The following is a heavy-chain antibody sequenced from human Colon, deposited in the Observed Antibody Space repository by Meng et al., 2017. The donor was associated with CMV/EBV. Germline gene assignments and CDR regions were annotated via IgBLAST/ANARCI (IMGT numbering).Heavy chain of an antibody. CDR1: DGSFGNSH. J-gene: IGHJ4*02. Sequence: CCADDGSFGNSHWGWLRRYPGKGLEWIGENHHDGSSHYKPSLESRVTISIDTSKNQFSLEMTSVTAADTDLYYCARSHEKQWPTADYWGQGTLVTVSS. CDR3: ARSHEKQWPTADY. V-gene: IGHV4-34*01. D-gene: IGHD6-19*01. CDR2: NHHDGSS.